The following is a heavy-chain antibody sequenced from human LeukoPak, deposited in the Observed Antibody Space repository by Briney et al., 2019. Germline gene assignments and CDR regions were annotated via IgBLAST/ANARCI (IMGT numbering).Heavy chain of an antibody. J-gene: IGHJ6*02. CDR3: AKVRYGYYYYYGMDV. V-gene: IGHV3-9*01. D-gene: IGHD5-18*01. CDR2: ISWNSGSI. Sequence: GGSLRLSCAASGFTFSNNWMHWVRQAPGKGLEWVSGISWNSGSIGYADSVKGRFTISRDNAKNSLYLQMNSLRAEDTALYYCAKVRYGYYYYYGMDVWGQGTTVTVSS. CDR1: GFTFSNNW.